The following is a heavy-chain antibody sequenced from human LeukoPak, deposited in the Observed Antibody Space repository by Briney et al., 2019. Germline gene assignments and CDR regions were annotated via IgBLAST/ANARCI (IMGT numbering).Heavy chain of an antibody. Sequence: GGSLRLSCAASGLTVSSNFMSWVRQAPGKGLEWVSVIYSGGSTYYADSVKGRFTISRDNSKNTLYLQMNSLRVEDTAVYYCALGLVTDYWGQGTLVTVSS. CDR3: ALGLVTDY. J-gene: IGHJ4*02. CDR2: IYSGGST. CDR1: GLTVSSNF. D-gene: IGHD3-9*01. V-gene: IGHV3-66*01.